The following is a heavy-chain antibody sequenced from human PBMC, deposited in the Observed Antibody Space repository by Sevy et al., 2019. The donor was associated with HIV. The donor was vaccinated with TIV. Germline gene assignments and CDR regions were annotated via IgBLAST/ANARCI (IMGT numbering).Heavy chain of an antibody. CDR1: GFTFSDYY. J-gene: IGHJ4*02. Sequence: GGSLRLSCAASGFTFSDYYMTWIRQAPGKGLEWVAYITSSGDTIYYADSVKGRFTISRDNAKNSLYLQMNNLRAEDTAVYYCAREYDYSHYAFDYWGQGTLLTVSS. D-gene: IGHD4-4*01. V-gene: IGHV3-11*01. CDR2: ITSSGDTI. CDR3: AREYDYSHYAFDY.